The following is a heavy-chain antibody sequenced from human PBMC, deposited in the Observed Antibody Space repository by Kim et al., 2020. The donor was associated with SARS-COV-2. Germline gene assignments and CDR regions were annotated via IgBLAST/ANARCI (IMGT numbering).Heavy chain of an antibody. CDR2: ISYDGSKK. V-gene: IGHV3-30-3*01. CDR1: GFTFSDYA. CDR3: TRGRLIAASGTGRFNY. D-gene: IGHD6-13*01. J-gene: IGHJ4*02. Sequence: GGSLRLSCAASGFTFSDYAMHWVRQAPGKGLEWVALISYDGSKKQYADSVKGRFSISKDNSRNILDLQMNNLRPEDTAVYYCTRGRLIAASGTGRFNYWGQG.